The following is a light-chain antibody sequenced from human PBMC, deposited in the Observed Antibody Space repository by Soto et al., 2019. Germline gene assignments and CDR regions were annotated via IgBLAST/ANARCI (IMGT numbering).Light chain of an antibody. J-gene: IGKJ1*01. CDR3: QQYNNWPPWT. V-gene: IGKV3-15*01. Sequence: EIVMTQSPATLSVSPGERATLSCRASQSVGGNLAWYQQKPGQPPRLLIYAASSRPTGIPARFSGSGSGTEFTLTIRSLQSEDFAVYYCQQYNNWPPWTFGQGPKVEIK. CDR1: QSVGGN. CDR2: AAS.